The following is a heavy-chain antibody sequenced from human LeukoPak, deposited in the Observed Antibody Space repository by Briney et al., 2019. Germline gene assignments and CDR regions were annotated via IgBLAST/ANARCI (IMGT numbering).Heavy chain of an antibody. CDR2: IYYSGST. Sequence: ASETLSLTCTVSGGSISSSSYYWGWIRQPPGKGLEWIGSIYYSGSTYYNPSLKSRVTISVDTSKNQFSLKLSSVTAADTAVYYCARRGAYGEAHFDYWGQGTLVTVSS. V-gene: IGHV4-39*01. J-gene: IGHJ4*02. CDR1: GGSISSSSYY. CDR3: ARRGAYGEAHFDY. D-gene: IGHD4-17*01.